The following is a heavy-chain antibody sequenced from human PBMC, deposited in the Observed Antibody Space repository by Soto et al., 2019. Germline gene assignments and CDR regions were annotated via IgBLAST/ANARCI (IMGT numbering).Heavy chain of an antibody. V-gene: IGHV4-31*03. Sequence: PSETLSLTCTVSGGSISSGDYYWTWIRQHPGKGLEWIGYMHYSGSSYYNPSLATRVSISVDTSKNQFSLKLSSVTAADTAVYYCAREPDFYDSGGYYRPVDTWGQGSLVTVSS. CDR1: GGSISSGDYY. D-gene: IGHD3-22*01. CDR3: AREPDFYDSGGYYRPVDT. CDR2: MHYSGSS. J-gene: IGHJ5*02.